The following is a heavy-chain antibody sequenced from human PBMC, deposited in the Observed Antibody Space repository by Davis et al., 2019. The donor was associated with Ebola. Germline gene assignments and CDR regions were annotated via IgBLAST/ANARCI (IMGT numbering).Heavy chain of an antibody. Sequence: PSETLSLTCTVSGYSISSGYYWGWIRQPPGKGLEWIGSIYYSGSTYYNPSLKSRVTISVDMTKNQFSLKVSSVTAADTAVYYCARDSTNVVGREPLDYWGQGTRVTVSS. CDR1: GYSISSGYY. V-gene: IGHV4-38-2*02. CDR2: IYYSGST. D-gene: IGHD1-14*01. CDR3: ARDSTNVVGREPLDY. J-gene: IGHJ4*02.